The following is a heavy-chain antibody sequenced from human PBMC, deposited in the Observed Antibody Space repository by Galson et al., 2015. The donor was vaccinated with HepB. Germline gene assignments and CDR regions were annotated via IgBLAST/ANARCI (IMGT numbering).Heavy chain of an antibody. D-gene: IGHD6-13*01. CDR2: ISYDESHK. Sequence: SLRLSCAASGFTFSGYVMHWVRQAPGKGLEWVAVISYDESHKFYADSVKGRSTISRDNSRNTLDLQINNLTAEDTALYYCAKGGQRSSWYLDYWGQGTLVTVSS. CDR3: AKGGQRSSWYLDY. V-gene: IGHV3-30*18. J-gene: IGHJ4*02. CDR1: GFTFSGYV.